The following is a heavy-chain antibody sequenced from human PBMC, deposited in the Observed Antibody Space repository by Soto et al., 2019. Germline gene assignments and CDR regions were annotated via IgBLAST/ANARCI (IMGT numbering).Heavy chain of an antibody. CDR2: INPQSGGK. Sequence: SVKVALEASRDGFTCNYMQWVRHSPDQGVEWMGWINPQSGGKNYPQKFQGRVTMTRDTSLSTVYMTLIRLTSDETAEYYCARDLAKGGGRPGFDYRGQGPPVTLSS. J-gene: IGHJ4*02. CDR1: RDGFTCNY. D-gene: IGHD1-26*01. V-gene: IGHV1-2*02. CDR3: ARDLAKGGGRPGFDY.